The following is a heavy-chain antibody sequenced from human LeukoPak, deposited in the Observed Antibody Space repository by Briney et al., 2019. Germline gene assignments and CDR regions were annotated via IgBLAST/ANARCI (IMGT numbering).Heavy chain of an antibody. CDR3: ARGPATYDSSGYYPNYSYYMDV. Sequence: SGGSLRLSCAASGFTFSAYRMNWVRQAPGKGLEWVSYISSSSSTIYYADSVKGRFTISRDNAEKSLYLQLNSLRDEDTAVYYCARGPATYDSSGYYPNYSYYMDVWGKGTTVTVSS. V-gene: IGHV3-48*02. D-gene: IGHD3-22*01. CDR2: ISSSSSTI. J-gene: IGHJ6*03. CDR1: GFTFSAYR.